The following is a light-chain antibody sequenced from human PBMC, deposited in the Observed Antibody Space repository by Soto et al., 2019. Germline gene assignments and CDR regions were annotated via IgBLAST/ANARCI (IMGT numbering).Light chain of an antibody. Sequence: DIQMTQSPSFVSASVGDRVTITCRASQDISKWLAWYQQKPGRAPKILIFAASTLQRGVPSRFSGSASGTEFTLTISGLQPEDVASYYCQQYDTYPPTFGRGTKVDIK. V-gene: IGKV1D-16*01. CDR1: QDISKW. J-gene: IGKJ4*01. CDR2: AAS. CDR3: QQYDTYPPT.